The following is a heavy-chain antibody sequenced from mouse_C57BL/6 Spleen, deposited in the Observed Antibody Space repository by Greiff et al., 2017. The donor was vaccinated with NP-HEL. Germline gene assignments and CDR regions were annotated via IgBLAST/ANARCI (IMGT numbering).Heavy chain of an antibody. CDR2: ISYDGSN. D-gene: IGHD1-1*01. V-gene: IGHV3-6*01. CDR3: ASADYYGSTPFAY. J-gene: IGHJ3*01. CDR1: GYSITSGYY. Sequence: DVKLVESGPGLVKPSQSLSLTCSVTGYSITSGYYWNWIRQFPGNKLEWMGYISYDGSNNYNPSLKNRISITRDTSKNQFFLKLNSVTTEDTATYYCASADYYGSTPFAYWGQGTLVTVSA.